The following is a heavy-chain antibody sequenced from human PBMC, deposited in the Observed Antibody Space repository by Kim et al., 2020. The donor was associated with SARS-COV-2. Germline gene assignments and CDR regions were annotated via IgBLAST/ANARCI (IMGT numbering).Heavy chain of an antibody. D-gene: IGHD1-1*01. J-gene: IGHJ5*02. V-gene: IGHV3-23*01. CDR1: GFSFSAYA. CDR2: ISGTGGTT. Sequence: GGSLRLSCAASGFSFSAYAMGWVRQAPGKGLEWVSFISGTGGTTHYADSVRGRLSISRDNSKSTLYLTINSLSVDDTAVYYCATPHIVGTNLLNHWGQGTLVTVSS. CDR3: ATPHIVGTNLLNH.